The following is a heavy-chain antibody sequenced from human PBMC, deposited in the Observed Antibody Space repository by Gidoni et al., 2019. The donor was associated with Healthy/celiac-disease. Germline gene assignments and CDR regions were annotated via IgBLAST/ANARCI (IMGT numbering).Heavy chain of an antibody. Sequence: QLQLQESGPGLVKPSETLSLTCTVSGGSISSSSYYWGWIRQPPGKGLEWIGSIYYSGSTYYNPSLKSRVTISVDTSKNQFSLKLSSVTAADTAVYYCARHGMVSYDAFDIWGQGTMVTVFS. CDR2: IYYSGST. V-gene: IGHV4-39*01. CDR3: ARHGMVSYDAFDI. D-gene: IGHD2-8*01. J-gene: IGHJ3*02. CDR1: GGSISSSSYY.